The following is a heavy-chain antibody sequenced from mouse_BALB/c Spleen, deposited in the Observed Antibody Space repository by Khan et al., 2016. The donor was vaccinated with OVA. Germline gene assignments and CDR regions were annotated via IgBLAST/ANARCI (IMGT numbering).Heavy chain of an antibody. Sequence: QVQLKQSGPELVKPGASVRISCKASGYTFTTYYIHWVKQRPGQGLQWIGWIYPGSGNTQYNEQFKGKATLTADKSSSTAYMQLSSLTSEDSAVYFCARDDYFVGDAMDYWGQGTSVTVSS. J-gene: IGHJ4*01. CDR2: IYPGSGNT. CDR3: ARDDYFVGDAMDY. V-gene: IGHV1S56*01. CDR1: GYTFTTYY. D-gene: IGHD2-4*01.